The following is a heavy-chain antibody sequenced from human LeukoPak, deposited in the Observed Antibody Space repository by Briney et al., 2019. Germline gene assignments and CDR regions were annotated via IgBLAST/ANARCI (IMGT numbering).Heavy chain of an antibody. CDR1: GFTFSDYY. J-gene: IGHJ4*02. CDR3: ARDKWIVGANSAEDFVTDY. CDR2: ISSSGSTR. D-gene: IGHD1-26*01. Sequence: TGGSLRLSCAASGFTFSDYYMSWIRQAPGKGLEWVSYISSSGSTRYYADSVKGRFTISRDNAKNSLYLQMNSLRAEDTAVYYCARDKWIVGANSAEDFVTDYWGQGTLVTVSS. V-gene: IGHV3-11*01.